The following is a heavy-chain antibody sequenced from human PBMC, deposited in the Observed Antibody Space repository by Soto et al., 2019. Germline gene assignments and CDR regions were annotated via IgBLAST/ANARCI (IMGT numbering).Heavy chain of an antibody. V-gene: IGHV3-64*01. CDR3: ASPPGYSSSWPISD. CDR1: GFTFSSYA. D-gene: IGHD6-13*01. J-gene: IGHJ4*02. CDR2: ISSNGGST. Sequence: GGSLRLSCAASGFTFSSYAMHWVRQAPGKGLEYVSAISSNGGSTYYANSVKGRFTISRDNSKNTLYLQMGSLRAEDMAVYYCASPPGYSSSWPISDWGQGTLVTVSS.